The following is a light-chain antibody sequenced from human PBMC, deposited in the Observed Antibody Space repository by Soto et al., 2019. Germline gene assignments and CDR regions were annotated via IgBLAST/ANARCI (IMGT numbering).Light chain of an antibody. CDR1: HSVDSSY. J-gene: IGKJ4*01. CDR3: QQYGSYPLT. Sequence: EVVLTQSPGALSFSPGERATLSCRDSHSVDSSYFAWYQQRPGQAPRLLIYETSSRATGIPDRFSGSGSGTDLTLTVSRLEPEDFAVYFCQQYGSYPLTFGGGTKVDIK. V-gene: IGKV3-20*01. CDR2: ETS.